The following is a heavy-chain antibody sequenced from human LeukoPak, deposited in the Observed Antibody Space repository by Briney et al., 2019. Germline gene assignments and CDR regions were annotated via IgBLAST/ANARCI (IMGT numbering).Heavy chain of an antibody. Sequence: PSETLSLTCTVSGSSISSYYWSWIRQPPGKGLEWIGYIYYSGSTNYNPSLKSRVTISVDTSKNQFSLKLSSVTAADTAVYYCARDSGTSDFDYWGQGTLVTVSS. CDR2: IYYSGST. J-gene: IGHJ4*02. CDR1: GSSISSYY. CDR3: ARDSGTSDFDY. D-gene: IGHD3-10*01. V-gene: IGHV4-59*01.